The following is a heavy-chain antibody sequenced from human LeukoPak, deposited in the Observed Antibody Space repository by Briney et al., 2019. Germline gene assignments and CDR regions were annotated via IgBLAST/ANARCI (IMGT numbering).Heavy chain of an antibody. D-gene: IGHD3-9*01. J-gene: IGHJ4*02. V-gene: IGHV3-74*01. CDR3: ARDREDVLRYFDWALFDY. CDR1: GFTFSSYW. Sequence: GGSLRLSCAASGFTFSSYWMHWVRQAPGKGLVWVSRINSDGSSTSYADSVKGRFTISRDNAKNTLYLQMNSLRAEDTAVYYCARDREDVLRYFDWALFDYWGQGTLVTVSS. CDR2: INSDGSST.